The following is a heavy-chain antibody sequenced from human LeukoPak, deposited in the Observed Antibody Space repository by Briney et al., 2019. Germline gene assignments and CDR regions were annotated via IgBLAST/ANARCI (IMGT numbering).Heavy chain of an antibody. J-gene: IGHJ4*02. CDR1: GFTFSSYW. CDR3: AARGYCSSTSCLLEY. Sequence: PGGSLRLSCAASGFTFSSYWMHWVRQVPGKGLVWVSRINSDGSSTSYADSVKGRFTISRDNAKNTVFLQMNSLRVEDTAVYYCAARGYCSSTSCLLEYWGQGTLVTVSS. CDR2: INSDGSST. V-gene: IGHV3-74*01. D-gene: IGHD2-2*01.